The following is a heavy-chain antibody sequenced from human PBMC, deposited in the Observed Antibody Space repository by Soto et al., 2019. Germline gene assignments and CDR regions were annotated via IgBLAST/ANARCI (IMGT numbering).Heavy chain of an antibody. CDR2: ISGSSDAA. J-gene: IGHJ6*02. Sequence: EVQLLESGGGLVQPGGPLRLSCAASGFPFSTSAMNWVREAPGKGLEWVSIISGSSDAAYYAESVKGRFASSRDNSKNTLYLQMNSLRAEDTAVYYCAKYSGSDPVYNGMSLWGQGTTVTVS. D-gene: IGHD1-26*01. CDR1: GFPFSTSA. CDR3: AKYSGSDPVYNGMSL. V-gene: IGHV3-23*01.